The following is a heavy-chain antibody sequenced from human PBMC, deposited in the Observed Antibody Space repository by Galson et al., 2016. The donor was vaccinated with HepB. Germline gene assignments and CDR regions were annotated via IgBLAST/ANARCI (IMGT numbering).Heavy chain of an antibody. J-gene: IGHJ3*02. V-gene: IGHV2-5*02. D-gene: IGHD1-26*01. CDR2: KYWDDDK. CDR3: AHRRGSGSPWAYGAFDI. CDR1: GFSLSTTGVG. Sequence: PALVKPTQTLTLTCTFSGFSLSTTGVGVGWIRQPPGKALEWLALKYWDDDKYYNPSLKTRLIITKDTSKNQVVLTMTNMDPVDTATYYCAHRRGSGSPWAYGAFDIWAKGQWSPSLQ.